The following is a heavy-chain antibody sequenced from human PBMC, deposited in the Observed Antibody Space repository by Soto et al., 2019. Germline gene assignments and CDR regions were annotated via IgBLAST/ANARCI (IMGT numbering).Heavy chain of an antibody. CDR3: AKDYSRDIVVEGYYYYGMDV. CDR1: GFTFSNAW. D-gene: IGHD2-2*01. Sequence: PGGSLRLSCAASGFTFSNAWMSWVRQAPGKGLEWVGRIKSKTDGGTTDYAAPVKGRFTISRDDSKNTLYLQMNSLRAEDTAVYYCAKDYSRDIVVEGYYYYGMDVWGQGTTVTVSS. J-gene: IGHJ6*02. CDR2: IKSKTDGGTT. V-gene: IGHV3-15*01.